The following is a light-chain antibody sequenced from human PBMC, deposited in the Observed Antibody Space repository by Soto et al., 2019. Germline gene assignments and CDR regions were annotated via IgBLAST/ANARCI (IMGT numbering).Light chain of an antibody. V-gene: IGKV3-15*01. CDR1: QSARSS. CDR3: QQYNNWPPT. J-gene: IGKJ5*01. Sequence: EVMMTHSPATLSVSPGERRTLAFWASQSARSSLAWYQQKPGQAPSLLIYDVSIRATGIPARFNGSGSGTEFTLTISSLQSEDFAVYYCQQYNNWPPTFGQGTRLEIK. CDR2: DVS.